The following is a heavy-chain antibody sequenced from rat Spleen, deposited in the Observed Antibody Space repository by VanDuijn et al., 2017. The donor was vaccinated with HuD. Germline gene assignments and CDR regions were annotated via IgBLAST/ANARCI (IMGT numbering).Heavy chain of an antibody. V-gene: IGHV5S23*01. D-gene: IGHD1-2*01. Sequence: EVQLVESGGGLVQPGRSLKLSCAASGFTFSNYYMAWVRQAPTKGLEWVASITNSGGSTYYRDSVKGRFTISRDNAKSTLYLQMDSLRSEDTATYYCTRETLDYSSYIYDYWGQGVMVTVSS. CDR3: TRETLDYSSYIYDY. CDR2: ITNSGGST. CDR1: GFTFSNYY. J-gene: IGHJ2*01.